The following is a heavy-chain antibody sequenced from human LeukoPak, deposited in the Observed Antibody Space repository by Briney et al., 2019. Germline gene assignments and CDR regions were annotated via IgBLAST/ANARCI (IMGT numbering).Heavy chain of an antibody. CDR3: AREDSSGYLGY. CDR1: GVSIRNYY. CDR2: IYYSGST. V-gene: IGHV4-59*01. D-gene: IGHD3-22*01. Sequence: PSETLSLTCTVSGVSIRNYYWSWIRQPPGKGLEWIGYIYYSGSTNYNPSLKSRVTISVDTSKNQFSLKLTSLTAADTAVYYCAREDSSGYLGYWGQGTLVTVSS. J-gene: IGHJ4*02.